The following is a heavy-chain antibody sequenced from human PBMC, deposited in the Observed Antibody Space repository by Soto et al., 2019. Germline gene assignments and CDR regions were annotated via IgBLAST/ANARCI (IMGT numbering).Heavy chain of an antibody. CDR3: ARRSSGWSDY. CDR2: INPNSGGT. J-gene: IGHJ4*02. Sequence: ASVRVSCKXSGYSFSDYYLHWLRQAPGQGLEWMGWINPNSGGTNYAQKFQGRVTMTRDTSISTAYMELSSLTSDHTAMYYCARRSSGWSDYWGQGTLVTVSS. D-gene: IGHD6-19*01. V-gene: IGHV1-2*02. CDR1: GYSFSDYY.